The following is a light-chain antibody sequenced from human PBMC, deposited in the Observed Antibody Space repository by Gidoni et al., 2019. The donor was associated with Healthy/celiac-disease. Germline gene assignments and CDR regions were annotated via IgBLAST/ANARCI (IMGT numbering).Light chain of an antibody. J-gene: IGKJ1*01. CDR1: QGMSSY. V-gene: IGKV1-9*01. CDR3: QQLNSYPWT. CDR2: AAS. Sequence: DSQLTQSPSFLSASVGDRVTITCRASQGMSSYLAWYQQKPGKAPKLLIYAASTLQSGVPSRFSGSGSGTEFTLTISSLQPEDFATYYCQQLNSYPWTFGQGTKVEI.